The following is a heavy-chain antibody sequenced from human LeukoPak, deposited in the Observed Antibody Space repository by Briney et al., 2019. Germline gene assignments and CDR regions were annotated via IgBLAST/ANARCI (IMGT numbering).Heavy chain of an antibody. V-gene: IGHV1-69*04. Sequence: ASVKVSCKASGGTFSSYAISWVRQAPGQGLEWMGRIIPILGIANYAQKFQGRVTITADKSTSTAYMELSSLRSEDTAVYYCAGDVRLNCSSSSCFLFWFDPWGQGTLVNVSS. CDR1: GGTFSSYA. D-gene: IGHD2-2*01. CDR2: IIPILGIA. CDR3: AGDVRLNCSSSSCFLFWFDP. J-gene: IGHJ5*02.